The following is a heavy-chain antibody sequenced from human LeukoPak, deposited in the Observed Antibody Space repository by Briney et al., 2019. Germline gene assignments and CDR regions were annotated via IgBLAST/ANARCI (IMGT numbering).Heavy chain of an antibody. Sequence: MXWXRQAXXXGXEGVXXXXXXXSTYYADSVTGRFTISRDKSKKKVYLQMNSLRAEDTAVYYCARDRGYYDSSGYITLGAFDIWGQGTMVTVSS. J-gene: IGHJ3*02. CDR2: XXXXXST. D-gene: IGHD3-22*01. CDR3: ARDRGYYDSSGYITLGAFDI. V-gene: IGHV3-53*01.